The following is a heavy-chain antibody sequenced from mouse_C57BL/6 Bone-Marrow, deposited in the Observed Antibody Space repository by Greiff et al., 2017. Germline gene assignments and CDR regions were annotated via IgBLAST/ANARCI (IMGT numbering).Heavy chain of an antibody. CDR3: ARDGAYFDV. J-gene: IGHJ1*03. CDR1: GYTFTSYW. Sequence: QFQLQQPGAELVRPGSSVKLSCKASGYTFTSYWMHWVKQRPIQGLEWIGNIDPSDSETHYNQQFKDKATLTVDKSSSTAYMQLSSLTSEDSAVYYCARDGAYFDVWGTGTTVTVSS. CDR2: IDPSDSET. V-gene: IGHV1-52*01.